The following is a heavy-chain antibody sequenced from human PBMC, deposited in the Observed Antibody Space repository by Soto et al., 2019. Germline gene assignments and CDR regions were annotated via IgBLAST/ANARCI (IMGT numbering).Heavy chain of an antibody. CDR3: ARLNGYCISTNCHGYYGMDV. Sequence: QLQVQESGPGLVKPSETLSLTCSVSGGFVSSSSYSWGWIRQSPGKGLEWIGTMYSSENTYYNPSLLSRVTISVDTSKNEFSLRLSSVTAADTAVSYCARLNGYCISTNCHGYYGMDVWGQGTTVTVSS. D-gene: IGHD2-2*03. V-gene: IGHV4-39*01. CDR2: MYSSENT. CDR1: GGFVSSSSYS. J-gene: IGHJ6*02.